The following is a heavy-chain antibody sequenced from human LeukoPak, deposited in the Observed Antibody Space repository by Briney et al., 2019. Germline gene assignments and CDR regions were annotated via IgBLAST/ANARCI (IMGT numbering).Heavy chain of an antibody. CDR1: GYTFTSYG. Sequence: ASVKVSCKASGYTFTSYGISWVRQAPGQRLEWMGWINAGNGNTKYSQKFQGRVTITRDTSASTAYMELSSLRSEDTAVYYCARDTAMAFDYWGQGTLVTVSS. J-gene: IGHJ4*02. CDR3: ARDTAMAFDY. V-gene: IGHV1-3*01. D-gene: IGHD5-18*01. CDR2: INAGNGNT.